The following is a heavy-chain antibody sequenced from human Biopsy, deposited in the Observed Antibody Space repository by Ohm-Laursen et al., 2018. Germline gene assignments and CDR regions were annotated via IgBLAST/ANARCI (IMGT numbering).Heavy chain of an antibody. Sequence: GTLSLTCIVSGGSISSSTTCYWAWLRQPPGKGLEWIGNIYNTETTFYNPSLKSRLTISVDTSTNQFSLKVSSATAADTALYFCARHPTGFWFDPWGHGTLVTVSS. CDR2: IYNTETT. CDR1: GGSISSSTTCY. CDR3: ARHPTGFWFDP. V-gene: IGHV4-39*01. J-gene: IGHJ5*02.